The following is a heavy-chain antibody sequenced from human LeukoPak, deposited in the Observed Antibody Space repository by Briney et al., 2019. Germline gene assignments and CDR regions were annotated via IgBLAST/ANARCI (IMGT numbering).Heavy chain of an antibody. CDR1: GYTFTGYY. V-gene: IGHV1-2*04. D-gene: IGHD2-2*01. CDR2: INPNSGGT. J-gene: IGHJ5*02. CDR3: ALWGGGYCSSTSCYPNWFDP. Sequence: GASVTVSCKASGYTFTGYYMHWVRQAPGQGLEWMGWINPNSGGTNYAQKFQGWVTMTRDTSISTAYMELSRLRSDDTAVYYCALWGGGYCSSTSCYPNWFDPWGQGTLVTVSS.